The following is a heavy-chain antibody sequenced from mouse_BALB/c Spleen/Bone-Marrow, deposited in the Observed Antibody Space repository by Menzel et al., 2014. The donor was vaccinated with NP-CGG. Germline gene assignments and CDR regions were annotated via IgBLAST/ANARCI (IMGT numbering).Heavy chain of an antibody. CDR2: INPYNDYT. J-gene: IGHJ4*01. CDR3: ATEVSGIYYAMDY. Sequence: EVKLMESGAELVRPGASVKISCKAFGYTFTNHHINWVKQRPGQGLDWIGYINPYNDYTSYNQKLKGKATLTVDKSSSTAYMELSSLTSEDSAVYYCATEVSGIYYAMDYWGQGTSVTVSS. D-gene: IGHD2-10*02. V-gene: IGHV1S45*01. CDR1: GYTFTNHH.